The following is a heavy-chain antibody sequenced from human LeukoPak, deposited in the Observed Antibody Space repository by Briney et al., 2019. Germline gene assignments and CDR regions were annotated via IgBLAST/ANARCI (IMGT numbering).Heavy chain of an antibody. Sequence: GGSLRLSCAASGFSFSSYAMNWVRQAPGKGLEWVSIIFGNGDTTYYADSVKGRFTVSRDNAKNSLYLQMNSLRAEDTAVYYCARRSGGRGPSGSYELDYWGQGTLVTVSS. CDR1: GFSFSSYA. CDR3: ARRSGGRGPSGSYELDY. CDR2: IFGNGDTT. V-gene: IGHV3-23*01. J-gene: IGHJ4*02. D-gene: IGHD3-10*01.